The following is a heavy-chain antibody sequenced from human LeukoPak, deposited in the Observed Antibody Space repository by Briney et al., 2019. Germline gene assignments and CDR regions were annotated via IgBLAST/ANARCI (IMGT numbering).Heavy chain of an antibody. V-gene: IGHV3-23*01. Sequence: GGSLRLSCAASGFTFSSYAMSWVRQAPGKGLEWVSAISGSGGSTYYADSVKGRFTISRDNSRDTLYLQMNSLRAEGTAVYYCAKGYYDYVWGSYYFDYWGQGTLVTVSS. CDR3: AKGYYDYVWGSYYFDY. CDR2: ISGSGGST. J-gene: IGHJ4*02. D-gene: IGHD3-16*01. CDR1: GFTFSSYA.